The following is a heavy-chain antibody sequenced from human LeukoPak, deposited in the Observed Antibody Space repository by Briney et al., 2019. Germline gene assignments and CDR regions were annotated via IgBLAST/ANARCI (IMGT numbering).Heavy chain of an antibody. CDR1: GFTFSSYW. V-gene: IGHV3-7*05. D-gene: IGHD1-1*01. J-gene: IGHJ5*01. Sequence: GGSLRLSCAASGFTFSSYWMSWVRQAPGKGLEWVANIKQDGSEKYYVDSVKGRFTISRDNAKNSLYLQTNSLRAEDTAVYYCARCRSGNTKWFDPWGQGTRVTVSS. CDR2: IKQDGSEK. CDR3: ARCRSGNTKWFDP.